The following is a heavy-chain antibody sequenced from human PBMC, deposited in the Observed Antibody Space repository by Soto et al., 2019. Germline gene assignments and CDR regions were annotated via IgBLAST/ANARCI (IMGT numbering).Heavy chain of an antibody. CDR3: ARLPGYCSGDSCQIDY. CDR1: GGSISSSSYY. CDR2: IYYSGST. Sequence: QLQLQESGPGLVKPSETLSLTCTVSGGSISSSSYYWGWIRQPPGKGLEWIGSIYYSGSTYYNLSLKSRVTISXXTXKXXFSLKLSSVTAADTAVYFCARLPGYCSGDSCQIDYWGQGTLVTVSS. V-gene: IGHV4-39*01. D-gene: IGHD2-15*01. J-gene: IGHJ4*02.